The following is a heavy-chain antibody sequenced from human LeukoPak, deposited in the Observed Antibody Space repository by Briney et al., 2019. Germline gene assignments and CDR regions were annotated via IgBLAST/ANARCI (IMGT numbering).Heavy chain of an antibody. CDR3: ARGEGSYFDY. J-gene: IGHJ4*02. CDR2: MYYSGST. V-gene: IGHV4-59*12. CDR1: GRSISRYY. Sequence: SETLTLTCTVSGRSISRYYWIWLRQPPGKGLEWIGYMYYSGSTIYNPSLKSRVTITVDRSKHQFSLKLSSVTAADTAVYYCARGEGSYFDYWGQGTLVTVSS.